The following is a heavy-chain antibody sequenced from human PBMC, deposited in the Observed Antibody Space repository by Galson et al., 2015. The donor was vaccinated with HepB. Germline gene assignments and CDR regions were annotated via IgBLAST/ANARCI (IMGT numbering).Heavy chain of an antibody. CDR2: ISSSSSTI. CDR1: GFTFSSYS. D-gene: IGHD2-15*01. V-gene: IGHV3-48*04. J-gene: IGHJ4*02. Sequence: SLRLSCAASGFTFSSYSMNWVRQAPGKGLEWVSYISSSSSTIYYADSVKGRFTISRDNAKNSLYLQMNSLRAEDTAVYYCARGLLGVVAATGDYWGQGTLVTVSS. CDR3: ARGLLGVVAATGDY.